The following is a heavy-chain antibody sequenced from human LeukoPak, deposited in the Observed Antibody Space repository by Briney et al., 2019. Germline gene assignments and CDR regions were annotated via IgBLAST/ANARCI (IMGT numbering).Heavy chain of an antibody. CDR2: INPNSGGT. D-gene: IGHD4-17*01. CDR1: GYTFTGYY. CDR3: ARDYGDYGRDY. Sequence: GASVKVSCKASGYTFTGYYMHWVRQAPGQGLEWMGWINPNSGGTNHAQKFQGRITMTRDTSISTAYMELSRLRSDDTAVYYCARDYGDYGRDYWGQGTLVTVSS. V-gene: IGHV1-2*02. J-gene: IGHJ4*02.